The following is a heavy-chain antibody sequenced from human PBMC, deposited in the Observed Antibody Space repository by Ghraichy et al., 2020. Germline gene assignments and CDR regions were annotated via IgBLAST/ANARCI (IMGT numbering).Heavy chain of an antibody. Sequence: GSLRLSCAVYGGSFSGYYWSWIRQPPGKGLEWIGEINHSGSTNYNPSLKSRVTISVDTSKNQFSLKLSSVTAADTAVYYCARVKLGRYFDYWGQGTLVTVSS. CDR1: GGSFSGYY. J-gene: IGHJ4*02. CDR3: ARVKLGRYFDY. V-gene: IGHV4-34*01. D-gene: IGHD3-10*01. CDR2: INHSGST.